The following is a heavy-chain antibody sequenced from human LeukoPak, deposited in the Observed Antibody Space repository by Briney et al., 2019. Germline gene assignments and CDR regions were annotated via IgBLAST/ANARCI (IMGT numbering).Heavy chain of an antibody. Sequence: GRSLRLSCAASGFTFSNAWMSWVRQAPGKGLEWVGRIKSKTDGGTTDYAAPVKGRFTISRDDSKNTLYLQMNSLKTEDTAVYYCAKLLCYYDSSQPYWGQGTLVTVSS. V-gene: IGHV3-15*01. J-gene: IGHJ4*02. CDR2: IKSKTDGGTT. D-gene: IGHD3-22*01. CDR3: AKLLCYYDSSQPY. CDR1: GFTFSNAW.